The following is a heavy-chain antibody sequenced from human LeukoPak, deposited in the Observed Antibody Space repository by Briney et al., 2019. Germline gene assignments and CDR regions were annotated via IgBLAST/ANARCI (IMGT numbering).Heavy chain of an antibody. J-gene: IGHJ4*02. D-gene: IGHD3-3*01. Sequence: SQTLSLTCAISGDSVSSNGASWNWIRQSPSRGLEWLGRTYYRSQQWHSDYAPSVKGRITLNPDTSKNQFSLQLNSMTPEDTAVYYCGRETVFGVVTNWGQGTLVTVSS. V-gene: IGHV6-1*01. CDR1: GDSVSSNGAS. CDR2: TYYRSQQWHS. CDR3: GRETVFGVVTN.